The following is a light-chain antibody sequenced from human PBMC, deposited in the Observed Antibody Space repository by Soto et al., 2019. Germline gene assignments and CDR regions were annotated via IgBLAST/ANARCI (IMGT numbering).Light chain of an antibody. V-gene: IGKV1-33*01. Sequence: DVQMTQSPSSLSASVGDRVTITCQASHDIGTYLNWYQHKPGKAPTLLIFDTSHLATGVPARFSGGGSDTYFTFTITNLQPEDFAVYYCQQFDSVPLTFGGGTHVEI. J-gene: IGKJ4*01. CDR2: DTS. CDR3: QQFDSVPLT. CDR1: HDIGTY.